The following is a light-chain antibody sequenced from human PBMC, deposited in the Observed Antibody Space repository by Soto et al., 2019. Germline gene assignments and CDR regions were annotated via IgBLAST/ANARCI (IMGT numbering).Light chain of an antibody. V-gene: IGLV4-69*01. CDR2: LNSDGSH. J-gene: IGLJ2*01. Sequence: QPVLTQSPSASASLGASVKLPCTLSSGHSSYTIAWHQQQPEKGPRYLMKLNSDGSHSKGDRIPDRFSGSSSGAVRYLTIASLQAEEEADYYCQTWGTGFRVFGEGTKLTVL. CDR1: SGHSSYT. CDR3: QTWGTGFRV.